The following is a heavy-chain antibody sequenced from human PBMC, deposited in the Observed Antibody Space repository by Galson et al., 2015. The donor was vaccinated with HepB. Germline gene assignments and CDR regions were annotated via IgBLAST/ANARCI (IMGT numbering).Heavy chain of an antibody. CDR1: GYAFTSYG. V-gene: IGHV1-18*01. J-gene: IGHJ4*02. CDR2: IGPYDGDT. Sequence: SVKVSCKASGYAFTSYGVSWVRQAPGQGLEWMGWIGPYDGDTNYAQKFQGRVTMTTDTSTTTAYMDLRSLRSDDTAVYYCARDYDPLTGHDFFDSWGQGTLVSVSS. D-gene: IGHD3-9*01. CDR3: ARDYDPLTGHDFFDS.